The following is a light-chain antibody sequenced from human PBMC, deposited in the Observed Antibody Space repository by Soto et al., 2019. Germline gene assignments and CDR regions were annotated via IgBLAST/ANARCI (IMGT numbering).Light chain of an antibody. J-gene: IGLJ3*02. V-gene: IGLV2-14*03. Sequence: QSALTQPASVSGSPGQSITISCTGTSSDVGGYNYVSWYQHHPGKVPKLMIYDVSNRPSGVSNRFSGPKSGNTASLTISGLQAEDEADYYCSSYTSSSTWVFGGGTKLTVL. CDR1: SSDVGGYNY. CDR2: DVS. CDR3: SSYTSSSTWV.